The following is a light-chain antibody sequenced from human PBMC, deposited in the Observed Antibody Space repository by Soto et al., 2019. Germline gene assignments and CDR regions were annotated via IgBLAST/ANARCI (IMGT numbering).Light chain of an antibody. CDR3: YSFTTSNTYV. CDR1: SSDVGTYNH. J-gene: IGLJ1*01. CDR2: EVS. V-gene: IGLV2-18*02. Sequence: QSALTQPPSVSGSPGQSVTISCSGTSSDVGTYNHVSWYQQAPGTAPKVMIYEVSSRPSGVPDRFSGSKSGSTASLTISGLQPEDEADYYCYSFTTSNTYVFGTGTKVTVL.